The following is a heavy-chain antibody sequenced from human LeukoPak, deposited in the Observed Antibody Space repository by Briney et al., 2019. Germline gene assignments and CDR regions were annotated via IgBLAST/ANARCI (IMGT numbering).Heavy chain of an antibody. D-gene: IGHD3-10*01. V-gene: IGHV1-69*13. J-gene: IGHJ5*02. CDR1: GGTFSSYA. CDR3: AREGYYYGSGSPMGWFDP. Sequence: SVKVSCKASGGTFSSYAISWVRQAPGQGLEWMGGIIPISGTANYAQKFQGRVTITADESTSTAYMELSSLRSEDTAVYYCAREGYYYGSGSPMGWFDPWGQGTLVTVSS. CDR2: IIPISGTA.